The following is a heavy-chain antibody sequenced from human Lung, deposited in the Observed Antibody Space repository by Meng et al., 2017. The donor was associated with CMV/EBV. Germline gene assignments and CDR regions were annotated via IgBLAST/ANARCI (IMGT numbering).Heavy chain of an antibody. D-gene: IGHD3-3*01. V-gene: IGHV4-59*01. Sequence: SXTLSLXCTVSGGTISSYYWSWIRQPPGKGLEWIGYIYYSGSTNCNPSLKSRVTISVDTSKNQFALKLRSVTDADTAVYYVARFTIFGVVMDGMDVWGQGTTVTVSS. J-gene: IGHJ6*02. CDR1: GGTISSYY. CDR3: ARFTIFGVVMDGMDV. CDR2: IYYSGST.